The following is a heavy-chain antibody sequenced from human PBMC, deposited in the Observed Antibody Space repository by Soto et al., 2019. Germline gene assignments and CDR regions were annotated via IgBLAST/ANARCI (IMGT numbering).Heavy chain of an antibody. J-gene: IGHJ4*02. V-gene: IGHV3-9*01. CDR2: ISWDSINI. Sequence: EVQLVESGGGLVQPGRSLRLSCAASGFNFDDYAMHWVRQAPGKGLEWVAGISWDSINIGHATSVRGRFTVSRDNAKNSLYLQMISLTPEDTALYYCVKDMSSSWTRAHFDYWGQGSLVTVSS. CDR1: GFNFDDYA. D-gene: IGHD6-13*01. CDR3: VKDMSSSWTRAHFDY.